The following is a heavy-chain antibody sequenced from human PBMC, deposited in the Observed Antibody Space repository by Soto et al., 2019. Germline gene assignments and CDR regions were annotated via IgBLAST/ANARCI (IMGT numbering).Heavy chain of an antibody. Sequence: QVQLVESGGGLVKPGGSLRLSCVASGFTFSDYYMSWIRQAPGKGLECLSYITSGGSNIYYADSVKGRFTISRDNAKNSLYLQMNSLRAEDTAVYYCARRGATTRNFDYWGQGTLVTVSS. CDR1: GFTFSDYY. J-gene: IGHJ4*02. CDR3: ARRGATTRNFDY. V-gene: IGHV3-11*01. CDR2: ITSGGSNI. D-gene: IGHD5-12*01.